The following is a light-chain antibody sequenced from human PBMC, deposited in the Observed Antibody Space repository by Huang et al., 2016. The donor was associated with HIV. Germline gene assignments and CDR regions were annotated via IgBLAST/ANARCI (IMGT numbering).Light chain of an antibody. CDR3: QQYDNWPPWT. CDR1: QRVSSN. Sequence: VMTQSPATLSVSPGERATLSCRASQRVSSNLAWYQQQPGQSPRLLIYRASLRATGVPARFSGSGSGTEFTLTISSLQSEDFAVYYCQQYDNWPPWTFGQGTKVEIK. CDR2: RAS. J-gene: IGKJ1*01. V-gene: IGKV3-15*01.